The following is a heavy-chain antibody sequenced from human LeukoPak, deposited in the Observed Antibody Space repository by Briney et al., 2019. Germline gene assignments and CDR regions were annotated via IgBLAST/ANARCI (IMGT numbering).Heavy chain of an antibody. CDR3: ARDPRPINYYDNSGYYYGFGY. CDR1: GGTFSSYA. CDR2: IIPIFGTA. V-gene: IGHV1-69*13. Sequence: SVKVSCKASGGTFSSYAISWVRQAPGQGLEWMGGIIPIFGTANYAQKFQGRVTITADESTSTAYMELSSLRSEDTAVYYCARDPRPINYYDNSGYYYGFGYWGQGTLVTVSS. D-gene: IGHD3-22*01. J-gene: IGHJ4*02.